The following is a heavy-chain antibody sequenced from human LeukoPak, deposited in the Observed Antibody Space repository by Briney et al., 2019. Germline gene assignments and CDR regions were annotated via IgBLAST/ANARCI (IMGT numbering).Heavy chain of an antibody. CDR2: IKQDGSEK. V-gene: IGHV3-7*01. D-gene: IGHD2-2*02. J-gene: IGHJ4*02. CDR1: GFTFSTYW. CDR3: ARGVVSAAIRGGPFDY. Sequence: PGGSLRLSCAASGFTFSTYWMTWVRQAPGKGLEWVAHIKQDGSEKSYVDSVKGRFTISRDNAKYSLYLQMNSLRAEDTAVYYCARGVVSAAIRGGPFDYWGQGTLVTVSS.